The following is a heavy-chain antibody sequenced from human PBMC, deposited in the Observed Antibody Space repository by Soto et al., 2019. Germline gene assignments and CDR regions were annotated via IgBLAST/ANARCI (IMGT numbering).Heavy chain of an antibody. D-gene: IGHD3-16*01. V-gene: IGHV2-5*02. CDR1: GFSLSTNGVG. J-gene: IGHJ4*02. Sequence: QITLKESGPALVKPTQTLTLTCSFSGFSLSTNGVGVGWIRQPPGEALEWLALIYWDDYKHFSPSLESRLTITKDTSKNQVVLTMTNMDPVDTATYYCVHKGAGDRILGYWGQGTPVTVSS. CDR2: IYWDDYK. CDR3: VHKGAGDRILGY.